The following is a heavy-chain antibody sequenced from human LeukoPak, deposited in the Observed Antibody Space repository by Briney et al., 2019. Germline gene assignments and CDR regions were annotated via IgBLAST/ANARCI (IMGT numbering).Heavy chain of an antibody. Sequence: ASVKVSCKASGYNFISYYMHWVRQAPGQGRGWRGIINPSGGSTSYAQKFQDRVTMTRDTSTSTVYMELSSLKSEDTAVYYCAREDVVLVDAVRYYYYGMDVWGQGTTVTVSS. J-gene: IGHJ6*02. V-gene: IGHV1-46*01. CDR1: GYNFISYY. CDR3: AREDVVLVDAVRYYYYGMDV. D-gene: IGHD2-8*01. CDR2: INPSGGST.